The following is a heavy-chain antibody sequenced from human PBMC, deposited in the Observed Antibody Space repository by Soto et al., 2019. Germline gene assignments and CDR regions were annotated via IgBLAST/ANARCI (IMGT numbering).Heavy chain of an antibody. CDR2: INHSGST. CDR3: ARVSGVLLWFGEFYYYGMDV. CDR1: DGSFSGYY. V-gene: IGHV4-34*01. D-gene: IGHD3-10*01. J-gene: IGHJ6*02. Sequence: SETLSLTCAVYDGSFSGYYWSWIRQPPGKGLEWIGEINHSGSTNYNPSLKSRVTISVDTSKNQFSLKLSSVTAADTAVYYCARVSGVLLWFGEFYYYGMDVWGQGTTVTVSS.